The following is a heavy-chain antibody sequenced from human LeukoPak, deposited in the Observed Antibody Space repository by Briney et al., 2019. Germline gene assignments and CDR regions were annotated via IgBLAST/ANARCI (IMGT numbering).Heavy chain of an antibody. J-gene: IGHJ6*02. D-gene: IGHD3-10*01. CDR2: IIPILGIA. CDR1: GGTFSSYA. V-gene: IGHV1-69*04. Sequence: SVKVSCKASGGTFSSYAISWVRQAPGQGLEWMGRIIPILGIANYAQKFQGRVTITADKSTSTAYMELSSLRSEDTAVYYCARLVVRGVNYYYYYYGMDVWGQGTTVTVSS. CDR3: ARLVVRGVNYYYYYYGMDV.